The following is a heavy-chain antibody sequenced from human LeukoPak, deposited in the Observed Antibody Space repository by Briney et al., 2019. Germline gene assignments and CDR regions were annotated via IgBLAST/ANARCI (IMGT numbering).Heavy chain of an antibody. V-gene: IGHV3-15*01. Sequence: SGGSLRLSCAASGFTFSSYEMNWVRQAPGKGLEWVGRIKSKTDGGTTDYAAPVKGRFTISRDDSKNTLYLQMNSLKTEDTAVYYCTTDLLEYSSSWAKVAIDYWGQGTLVTVSS. D-gene: IGHD6-6*01. CDR3: TTDLLEYSSSWAKVAIDY. J-gene: IGHJ4*02. CDR1: GFTFSSYE. CDR2: IKSKTDGGTT.